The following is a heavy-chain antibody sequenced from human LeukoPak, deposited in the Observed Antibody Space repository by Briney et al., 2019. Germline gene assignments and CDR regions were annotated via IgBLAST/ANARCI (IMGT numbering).Heavy chain of an antibody. CDR1: GGSISSSSYY. CDR3: ARGDYDILTGYPNYYYYGMDV. J-gene: IGHJ6*02. CDR2: IYYSGST. D-gene: IGHD3-9*01. V-gene: IGHV4-39*07. Sequence: SETLSLTCTVSGGSISSSSYYWGWIRQPPGKGLEWIGSIYYSGSTNYNPSLKSRVTISVDTSKNQFSLKLSSVTAADTAVYYCARGDYDILTGYPNYYYYGMDVWGQGTTVTVSS.